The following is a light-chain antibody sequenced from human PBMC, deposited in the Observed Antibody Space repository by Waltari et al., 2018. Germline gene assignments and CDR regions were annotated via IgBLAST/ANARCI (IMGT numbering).Light chain of an antibody. J-gene: IGKJ5*01. CDR1: QSVSSY. CDR3: QQRSNWPFIT. CDR2: DAS. V-gene: IGKV3-11*01. Sequence: EIVLTQSPATLSLSPGERATPPCRASQSVSSYLAWYQQKPGQAPRLLIYDASNRATGIPARFSGSGSGTDFTLTISSLEPEDFAVYYCQQRSNWPFITFGQGTRLEIK.